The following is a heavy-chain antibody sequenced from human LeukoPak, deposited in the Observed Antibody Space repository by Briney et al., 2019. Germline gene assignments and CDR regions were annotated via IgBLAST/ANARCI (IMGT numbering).Heavy chain of an antibody. CDR3: ARGAYYDYVWGSDRPFAFDI. CDR2: IYTRGSN. D-gene: IGHD3-16*02. CDR1: VGTISRYH. Sequence: SETLSHTCIVTVGTISRYHWRWIRQPAGKGLEWIGRIYTRGSNNYSPSLKSRVTMSVDTSKNQFSLKLSSVTAADTAVYYCARGAYYDYVWGSDRPFAFDIWGQGTMVTVSS. J-gene: IGHJ3*02. V-gene: IGHV4-4*07.